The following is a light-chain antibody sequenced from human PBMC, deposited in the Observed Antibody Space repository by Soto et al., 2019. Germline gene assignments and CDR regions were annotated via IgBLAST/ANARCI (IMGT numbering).Light chain of an antibody. CDR3: QCDDTRLRAWV. CDR2: GNN. CDR1: SSNVGAGYD. J-gene: IGLJ3*02. Sequence: QSVLTQPPSVSGSPGQRVTISCTAGSSNVGAGYDVHWYRQYPGTAPKLLVYGNNNGPSGISDRFSASKSGSSASLAITRLQAVEEADDYCQCDDTRLRAWVFGGGTKVTVL. V-gene: IGLV1-40*01.